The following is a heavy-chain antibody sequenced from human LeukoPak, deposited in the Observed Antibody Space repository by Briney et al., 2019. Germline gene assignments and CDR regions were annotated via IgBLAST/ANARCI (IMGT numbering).Heavy chain of an antibody. CDR1: GGSISSYY. D-gene: IGHD3-22*01. J-gene: IGHJ4*02. CDR2: IYYSGST. V-gene: IGHV4-59*12. Sequence: PSETLSLTCTVSGGSISSYYWSWIRQPPGKGLEWIGYIYYSGSTNYNPSLKSRVTISVDTSKNQFSLKLSSVTAADTAVYYCARELSGYGASDYWGQGTLVTVSS. CDR3: ARELSGYGASDY.